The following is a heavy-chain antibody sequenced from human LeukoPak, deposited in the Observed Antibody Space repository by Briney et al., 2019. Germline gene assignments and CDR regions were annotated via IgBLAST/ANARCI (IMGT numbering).Heavy chain of an antibody. CDR1: GYTFITYY. CDR3: ARSRLLLDY. CDR2: ISPSGGST. Sequence: AAVTVSCMSSGYTFITYYIHWVRQAPGQGLGWMGIISPSGGSTTYAQRFQGRVSMTGDTSTSTVYMEWSSLRSEDTAVYCCARSRLLLDYWGQGTLVGVSS. J-gene: IGHJ4*02. D-gene: IGHD2-21*02. V-gene: IGHV1-46*01.